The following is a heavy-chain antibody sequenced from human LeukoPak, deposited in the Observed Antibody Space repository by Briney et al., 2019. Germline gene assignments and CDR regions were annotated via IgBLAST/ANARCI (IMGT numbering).Heavy chain of an antibody. CDR1: GYTFTGYY. Sequence: ASVKVSCKSSGYTFTGYYLHWVRQAPGQGLEWMGWINPKNGGTKYAQKFQGRVTMTRDTSISTAYMELSRLTSDDTAVYSCARDPAQTYYYDPWGQGTLVTVSS. CDR2: INPKNGGT. CDR3: ARDPAQTYYYDP. J-gene: IGHJ4*02. D-gene: IGHD3-22*01. V-gene: IGHV1-2*02.